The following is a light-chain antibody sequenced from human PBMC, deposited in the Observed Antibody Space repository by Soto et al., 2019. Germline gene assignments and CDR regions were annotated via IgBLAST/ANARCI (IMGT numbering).Light chain of an antibody. V-gene: IGLV1-40*01. J-gene: IGLJ2*01. Sequence: QSVLTQPPSVSGAPGQRVTISCTGSSSNIGARYDVHWYQQLPGTAPKLLIYGNSRRPSGVPDRFSGSKSGTSASLAITGLQAEDEADYYCQSYDSRLSGVVFGGGTMLTVL. CDR2: GNS. CDR1: SSNIGARYD. CDR3: QSYDSRLSGVV.